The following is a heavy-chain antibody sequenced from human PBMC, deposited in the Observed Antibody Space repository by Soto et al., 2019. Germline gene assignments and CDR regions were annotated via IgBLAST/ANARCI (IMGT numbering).Heavy chain of an antibody. J-gene: IGHJ4*02. Sequence: QVQLQESGPGLVKPSQTLSLTCTVSGGSISSGGYYWSWIRQHPGTGLEWHGYIYYRGSTYYNPSLKSRVIISVDTSKNQFSLKLSSVTAADTAVYYCARVGFWSGWTVYYWGQGTVVTVSS. CDR3: ARVGFWSGWTVYY. CDR2: IYYRGST. D-gene: IGHD3-3*01. CDR1: GGSISSGGYY. V-gene: IGHV4-31*03.